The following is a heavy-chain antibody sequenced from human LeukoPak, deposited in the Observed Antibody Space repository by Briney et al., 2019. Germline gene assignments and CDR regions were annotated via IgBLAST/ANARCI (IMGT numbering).Heavy chain of an antibody. V-gene: IGHV3-30*02. CDR1: AFTFSSYA. CDR3: ATTVTHNCFDP. J-gene: IGHJ5*02. CDR2: IRCDGTNK. Sequence: GGSLRLPCAASAFTFSSYAMHWVRQAPGKGLEWVAFIRCDGTNKYYADSVKGRFTISRDNSKSTLYLQMNSLRAEDTAVYYCATTVTHNCFDPWGQGTLVTVSS. D-gene: IGHD4-11*01.